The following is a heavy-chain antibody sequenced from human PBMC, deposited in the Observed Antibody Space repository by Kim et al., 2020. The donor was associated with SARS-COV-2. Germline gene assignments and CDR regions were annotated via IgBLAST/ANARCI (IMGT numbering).Heavy chain of an antibody. CDR2: MYIDGTT. V-gene: IGHV4-4*07. CDR3: ARVATSPRRPLDY. Sequence: SETLSLTCTVSGASITTNYWTWVRQSAGKGLEYVGRMYIDGTTDYNPSLRGRATMSLDTSKNQFSLKLTSVTAADTAVYHCARVATSPRRPLDYWGQGPL. CDR1: GASITTNY. J-gene: IGHJ4*02.